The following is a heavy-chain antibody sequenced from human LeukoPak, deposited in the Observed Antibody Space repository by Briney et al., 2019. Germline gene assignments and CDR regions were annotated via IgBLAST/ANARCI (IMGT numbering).Heavy chain of an antibody. Sequence: GGSLRLSCAASGFTFSSYALHWVRQAPGKGLEWVAVISYDGSNKYYADSVKGRFTNSRDNSKNTLYLQMKSLRAEDTAVYYCARDKGFLYHLDYWGQGTLVTVSS. D-gene: IGHD1-14*01. V-gene: IGHV3-30-3*01. CDR3: ARDKGFLYHLDY. J-gene: IGHJ4*02. CDR2: ISYDGSNK. CDR1: GFTFSSYA.